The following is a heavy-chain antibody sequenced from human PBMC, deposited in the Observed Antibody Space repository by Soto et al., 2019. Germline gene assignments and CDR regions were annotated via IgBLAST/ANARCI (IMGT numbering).Heavy chain of an antibody. V-gene: IGHV1-46*01. CDR1: GYTFINYY. CDR3: ARDLAAGDY. D-gene: IGHD6-13*01. Sequence: QVQLVQSGAEVKKPGASGKFSCKASGYTFINYYIHWVRQAPGQGLEWMGIFNPTSGSTNYAQKFQGRVTLTMDTSTRTVYMELSSLRFDDTAVYYCARDLAAGDYWGQGTLVTVSS. J-gene: IGHJ4*02. CDR2: FNPTSGST.